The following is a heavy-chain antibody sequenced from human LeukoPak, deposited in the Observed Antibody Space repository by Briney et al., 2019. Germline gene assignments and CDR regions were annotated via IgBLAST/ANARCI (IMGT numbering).Heavy chain of an antibody. J-gene: IGHJ3*02. Sequence: LETLCLTCTVSGGSISSYYWSWIRQPPGKGLKWIGYMYYSGITNYNPSLKSRATIPLDTSKNQFSLQLSSVTAADTAVYYCAREGLLCGGDCYRDAFDIWGAGRLVTVSS. CDR2: MYYSGIT. CDR1: GGSISSYY. V-gene: IGHV4-59*01. CDR3: AREGLLCGGDCYRDAFDI. D-gene: IGHD2-21*02.